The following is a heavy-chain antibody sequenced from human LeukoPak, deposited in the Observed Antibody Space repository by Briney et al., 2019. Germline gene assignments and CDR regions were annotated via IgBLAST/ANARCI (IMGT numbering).Heavy chain of an antibody. J-gene: IGHJ1*01. Sequence: AGGSLRLSCAASGFTVSSNYMSWVRQAPGKGLEWVSVIYSGGSTYYADSVKGRFTTPRDISKNTLYLQMNSLRAEDTAVYYCASVNGDGAEYFQHWAQGTLVTVSS. CDR3: ASVNGDGAEYFQH. CDR2: IYSGGST. D-gene: IGHD2-21*01. CDR1: GFTVSSNY. V-gene: IGHV3-53*01.